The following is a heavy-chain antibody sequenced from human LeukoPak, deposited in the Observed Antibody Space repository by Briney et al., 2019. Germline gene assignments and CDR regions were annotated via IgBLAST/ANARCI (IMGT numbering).Heavy chain of an antibody. CDR3: ARAPYSSGWYYYYMDV. J-gene: IGHJ6*03. CDR2: IIPIFGTA. V-gene: IGHV1-69*05. D-gene: IGHD6-19*01. Sequence: GASVKVSCKPSGGTFSRYAISWVRQAAGQGLEWMGGIIPIFGTANYAQKFQGRVTITTDESTSTAYMELSSLRSEDTAVYYCARAPYSSGWYYYYMDVWGKGTTVTVSS. CDR1: GGTFSRYA.